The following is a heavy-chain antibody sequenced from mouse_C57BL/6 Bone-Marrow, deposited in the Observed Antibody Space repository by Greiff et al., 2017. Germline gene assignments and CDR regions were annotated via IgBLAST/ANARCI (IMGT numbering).Heavy chain of an antibody. D-gene: IGHD2-14*01. CDR1: GYTFTSYW. V-gene: IGHV1-64*01. CDR2: IHTNSGNT. J-gene: IGHJ4*01. CDR3: ARSKYPYRYSIDY. Sequence: QVQLQQPGAELVKPGASVKLSCKASGYTFTSYWMHWVKQRPGQGLEWIGMIHTNSGNTNYNEKFKSKATLTVDKSSSTAYMQLSSLTSEDSAVYYCARSKYPYRYSIDYWGQGTSVTVSS.